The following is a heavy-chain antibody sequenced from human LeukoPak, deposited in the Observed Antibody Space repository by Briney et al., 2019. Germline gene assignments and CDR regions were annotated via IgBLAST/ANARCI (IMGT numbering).Heavy chain of an antibody. CDR1: GYSISSGYY. CDR2: IYHSGST. Sequence: SETLSLTCAVSGYSISSGYYWGWIRQPPGKGLEWIGSIYHSGSTYYNPSLKSRVTISVDTSKNQFSLKLSSVTAADTAVYYCARQNIAAAGTNWFDPWGQGTLVTVSS. CDR3: ARQNIAAAGTNWFDP. V-gene: IGHV4-38-2*01. J-gene: IGHJ5*02. D-gene: IGHD6-13*01.